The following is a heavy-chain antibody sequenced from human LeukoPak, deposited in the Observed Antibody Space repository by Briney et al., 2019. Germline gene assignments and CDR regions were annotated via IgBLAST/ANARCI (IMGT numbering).Heavy chain of an antibody. CDR2: IDWNDDK. D-gene: IGHD5-12*01. V-gene: IGHV2-70*04. CDR3: ARTRATMRGFDY. Sequence: SGPALVKPPQTLTLTCTFSGFSLSTSGMRVGWIRQPPGKALEWLARIDWNDDKFYSTSLKTRLTISKDTSKNQVVLTMTNMDPVDTATYYCARTRATMRGFDYWGQGTLVTVSS. J-gene: IGHJ4*02. CDR1: GFSLSTSGMR.